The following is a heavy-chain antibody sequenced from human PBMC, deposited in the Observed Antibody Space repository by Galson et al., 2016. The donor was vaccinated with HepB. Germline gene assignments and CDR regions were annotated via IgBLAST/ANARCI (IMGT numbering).Heavy chain of an antibody. D-gene: IGHD6-19*01. CDR2: ISRTSTYI. V-gene: IGHV3-21*01. J-gene: IGHJ4*02. CDR3: AREGQSSRGWSTFDY. CDR1: GFTFSEFK. Sequence: SLRLSCAASGFTFSEFKFNWVRQAPGKGPEWVASISRTSTYIEYAASVRGRLIISRDNAENSLYLQMDTLRAEDTAVYYCAREGQSSRGWSTFDYWGQGILVTVSS.